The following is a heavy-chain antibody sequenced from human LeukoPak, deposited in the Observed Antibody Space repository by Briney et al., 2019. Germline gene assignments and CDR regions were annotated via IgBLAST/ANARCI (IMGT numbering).Heavy chain of an antibody. D-gene: IGHD1-26*01. V-gene: IGHV4-61*02. Sequence: SQTLSLTCTVSGASISRGSYYWSWIRQPAGKGLEWIGRIYTSGSTKYNPSLKSRVTISLDTSKNQFSLKLSSVTAADTAMYYCARLRRVGATPFDYWGQGTLVTVSS. CDR1: GASISRGSYY. J-gene: IGHJ4*02. CDR2: IYTSGST. CDR3: ARLRRVGATPFDY.